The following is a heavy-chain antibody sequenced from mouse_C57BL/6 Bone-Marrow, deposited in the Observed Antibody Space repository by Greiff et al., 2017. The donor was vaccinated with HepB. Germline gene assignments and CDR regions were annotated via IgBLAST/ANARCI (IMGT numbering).Heavy chain of an antibody. V-gene: IGHV1-55*01. CDR2: IYPGSGST. D-gene: IGHD5-2*01. CDR1: GYTFTSYW. CDR3: AREYYYFDY. Sequence: QVQLQQPGAELVKPGASVKMSCKASGYTFTSYWITWVKQRPGHGLEWIGDIYPGSGSTNYNEKFKSKATLTVVTSSGTAYMQLSSLTSEDSAVYYCAREYYYFDYWGQGTTLTVSS. J-gene: IGHJ2*01.